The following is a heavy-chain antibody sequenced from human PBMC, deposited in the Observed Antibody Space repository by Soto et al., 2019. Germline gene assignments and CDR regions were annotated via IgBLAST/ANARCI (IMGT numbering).Heavy chain of an antibody. CDR1: GGTFSSYA. D-gene: IGHD1-26*01. J-gene: IGHJ5*02. CDR3: AREIVGANEPEWFDP. CDR2: IIPIFGTA. V-gene: IGHV1-69*12. Sequence: QVQLVQSGAEVKKPGSSVKVSCKASGGTFSSYAISWVRQAPGQGLEWMGGIIPIFGTANYAQKFQGRVTITADESTSTAYMELSSLRAEDTAVYYCAREIVGANEPEWFDPWGQGTLVTVSS.